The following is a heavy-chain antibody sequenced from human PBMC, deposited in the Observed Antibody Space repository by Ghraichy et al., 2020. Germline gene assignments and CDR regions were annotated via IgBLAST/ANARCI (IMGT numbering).Heavy chain of an antibody. CDR3: ARDAPELGVRGVRRYYYYYPRDV. V-gene: IGHV3-7*01. Sequence: GESLNISCAASGSTFSSYWMSWVRQAPGKGLEWVANIKQDGSEKYYVDSVKGRFTISRDNAKNSLYLQMNSLRAEDTAVYYCARDAPELGVRGVRRYYYYYPRDVWGQGTTVTVSS. D-gene: IGHD3-10*01. J-gene: IGHJ6*02. CDR2: IKQDGSEK. CDR1: GSTFSSYW.